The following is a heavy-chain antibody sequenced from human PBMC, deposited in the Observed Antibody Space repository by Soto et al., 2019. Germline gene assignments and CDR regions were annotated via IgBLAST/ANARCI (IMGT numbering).Heavy chain of an antibody. CDR3: ARVMAAMQNWLDP. CDR1: GGSISSIDYF. CDR2: TYHTGTT. D-gene: IGHD2-2*01. Sequence: SETLSLTCSVSGGSISSIDYFWSWIRQPPGKGLEWIGFTYHTGTTYYNPPLRSRVTISIDTSKSQFSMKLNSVTAADTAVYYCARVMAAMQNWLDPWGQGTLVTVSS. J-gene: IGHJ5*02. V-gene: IGHV4-30-4*01.